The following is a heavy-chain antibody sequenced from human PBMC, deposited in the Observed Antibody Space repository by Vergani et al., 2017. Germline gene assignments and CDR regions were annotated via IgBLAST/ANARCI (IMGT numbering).Heavy chain of an antibody. CDR3: AKGGVVPAAPFDY. D-gene: IGHD2-2*01. CDR1: GFTFSSYW. CDR2: IKQDGSEK. J-gene: IGHJ4*02. Sequence: AASGFTFSSYWMSWVRQAPGKGLEWVANIKQDGSEKYYVDSVKGRFTISRDNAKNSLYLQMNSLRAEDTALYYCAKGGVVPAAPFDYWGQGTLVTVSS. V-gene: IGHV3-7*03.